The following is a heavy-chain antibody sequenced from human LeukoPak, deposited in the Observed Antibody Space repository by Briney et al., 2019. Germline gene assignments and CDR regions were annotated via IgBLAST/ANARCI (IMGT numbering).Heavy chain of an antibody. CDR2: INHSGST. V-gene: IGHV4-34*01. CDR3: ARGPNYYDFWSGYYTRAFDI. D-gene: IGHD3-3*01. Sequence: HSETLSLTCTVSGVSISNYYWNWIRQPPGKGLEWIGEINHSGSTNYNPSLKSRVTISVDTSKNQFSLKLSSVTAADTAVYYCARGPNYYDFWSGYYTRAFDIWGQGTMVTVSS. CDR1: GVSISNYY. J-gene: IGHJ3*02.